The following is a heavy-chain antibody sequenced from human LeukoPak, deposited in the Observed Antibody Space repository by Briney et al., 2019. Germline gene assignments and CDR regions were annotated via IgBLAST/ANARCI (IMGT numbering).Heavy chain of an antibody. Sequence: ASVKVSCKASGYTCSSYDSNCVRHGTRQPLGRMGGMSATSGNTGYAQNFQGSVTITRNTSISTAYMELSSLRSEYTAVYYCARCGYSYGYLDHYAYYYMDVWGKGTTVTVSS. CDR1: GYTCSSYD. D-gene: IGHD5-18*01. V-gene: IGHV1-8*03. CDR2: MSATSGNT. J-gene: IGHJ6*03. CDR3: ARCGYSYGYLDHYAYYYMDV.